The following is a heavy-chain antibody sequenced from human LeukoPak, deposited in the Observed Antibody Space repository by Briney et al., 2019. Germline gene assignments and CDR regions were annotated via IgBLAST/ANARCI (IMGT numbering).Heavy chain of an antibody. Sequence: GGSLRLSCAASGFTFSSYEMNWVRQAPGKGLEWVSYISSSGSTIYYADSLKGRFTISRDNAKNSLYLQMNSLRAEDTAVYYCARAHYYDSSGLDFWGQGTLVTVSS. D-gene: IGHD3-22*01. CDR1: GFTFSSYE. J-gene: IGHJ4*02. V-gene: IGHV3-48*03. CDR2: ISSSGSTI. CDR3: ARAHYYDSSGLDF.